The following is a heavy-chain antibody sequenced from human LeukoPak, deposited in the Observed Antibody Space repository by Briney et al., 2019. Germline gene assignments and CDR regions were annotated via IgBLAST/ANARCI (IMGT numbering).Heavy chain of an antibody. CDR2: IKQDGSEK. CDR3: ARDSAGNDY. D-gene: IGHD6-13*01. J-gene: IGHJ4*02. CDR1: GFTFSTYW. Sequence: GGSLRLSCAASGFTFSTYWMSWVRQAPGKGLEWVANIKQDGSEKYYVDSVKGRFTISRDNAKNSLCLRMNSLRAEDTAMYYCARDSAGNDYWGQGTLVTVSS. V-gene: IGHV3-7*01.